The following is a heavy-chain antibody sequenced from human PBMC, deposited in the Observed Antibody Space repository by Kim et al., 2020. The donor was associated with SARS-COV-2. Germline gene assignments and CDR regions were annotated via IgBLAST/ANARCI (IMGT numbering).Heavy chain of an antibody. J-gene: IGHJ6*03. D-gene: IGHD2-2*01. CDR1: GGSFSGYY. CDR3: ARGSIVVVPAANYYYYYMDV. CDR2: INHSGST. V-gene: IGHV4-34*01. Sequence: SETLSLTCAVYGGSFSGYYWSWIRQPPGKGLEWIGEINHSGSTNYNPSLKSRVTISVDTSKNQFSLKLSSVTAADTAVYYCARGSIVVVPAANYYYYYMDVWGKGTPVTVSS.